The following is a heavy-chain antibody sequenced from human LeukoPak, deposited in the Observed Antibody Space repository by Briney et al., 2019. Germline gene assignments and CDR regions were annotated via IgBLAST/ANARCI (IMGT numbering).Heavy chain of an antibody. V-gene: IGHV4-4*02. CDR2: IYHSGST. D-gene: IGHD3-10*01. CDR3: ARAPEQDLVSF. Sequence: SGTLSLTCAVSGGSVSSSNWWSWVRQPPGKGLEWIGEIYHSGSTNYNPSLKSRVTISLDKSKNQFSLKLSSVTAADTAVYYCARAPEQDLVSFWGQGTLVTVSS. J-gene: IGHJ4*02. CDR1: GGSVSSSNW.